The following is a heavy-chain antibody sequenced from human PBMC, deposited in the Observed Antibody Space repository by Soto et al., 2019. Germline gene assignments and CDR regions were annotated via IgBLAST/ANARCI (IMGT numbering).Heavy chain of an antibody. V-gene: IGHV1-69*13. CDR2: IIPIFGTA. J-gene: IGHJ6*02. CDR3: ARRPVPGGYYYCMDV. D-gene: IGHD6-6*01. Sequence: SVKVSCKASGGTFSSYAISWVRQAPGQGLEWMGGIIPIFGTANYAQKFQGRVTITADESTSTAYMELSSLRSEDTAVYYCARRPVPGGYYYCMDVWGQGTTGTVSS. CDR1: GGTFSSYA.